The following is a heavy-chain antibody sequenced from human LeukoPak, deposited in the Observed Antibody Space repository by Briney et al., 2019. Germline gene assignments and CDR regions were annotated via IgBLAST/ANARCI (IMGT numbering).Heavy chain of an antibody. Sequence: ASVKVSCKASGYTFTSYGISWVRQAPGQGLEWMGWISAHNGNTNYAQKLQGRVTMTTDTSTSTAYMELRSLRSDDTAVYYCARDSVGATSEDYWGQGTLVTVSS. V-gene: IGHV1-18*01. J-gene: IGHJ4*02. CDR1: GYTFTSYG. CDR2: ISAHNGNT. CDR3: ARDSVGATSEDY. D-gene: IGHD1-26*01.